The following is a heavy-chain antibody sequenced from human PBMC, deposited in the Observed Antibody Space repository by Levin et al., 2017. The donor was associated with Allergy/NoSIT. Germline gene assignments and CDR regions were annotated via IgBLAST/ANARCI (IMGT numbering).Heavy chain of an antibody. V-gene: IGHV4-39*07. CDR1: SDSVSSRPYY. Sequence: SETLSLTCTVSSDSVSSRPYYWAWIRQAPGKDLEWIGSIYDRGTTYYNPSLKSRVSISRGSSENQYSLNLTSVTAADTAVYYCARHYCSGGICCNSLYYPMDVWGRGTTVTVSS. D-gene: IGHD2-15*01. CDR2: IYDRGTT. CDR3: ARHYCSGGICCNSLYYPMDV. J-gene: IGHJ6*02.